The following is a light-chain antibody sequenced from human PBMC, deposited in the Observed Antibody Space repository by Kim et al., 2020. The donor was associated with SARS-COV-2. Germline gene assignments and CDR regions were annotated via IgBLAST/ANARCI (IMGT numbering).Light chain of an antibody. CDR3: QRSNTFT. CDR1: QDIKNW. Sequence: VSASVGDRLTITCRASQDIKNWLAWYQQKPGKAPNLLIYAASILQSGVPSRFSGSGSGTDFTLTISSLQPEDFATYFCQRSNTFTFGPGTKVEIK. V-gene: IGKV1-12*02. J-gene: IGKJ1*01. CDR2: AAS.